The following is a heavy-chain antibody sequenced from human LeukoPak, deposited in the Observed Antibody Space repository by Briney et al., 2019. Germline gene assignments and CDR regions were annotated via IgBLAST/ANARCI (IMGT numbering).Heavy chain of an antibody. V-gene: IGHV3-9*01. D-gene: IGHD3-10*01. CDR2: INWNSGII. CDR3: AKDIHSGSYYHDAFDI. CDR1: GFTFDDYA. J-gene: IGHJ3*02. Sequence: GGSLRLSCAASGFTFDDYAMHRVRQVPGKGLEWVSGINWNSGIIDYADAVKGRFTISRDNAKNSLYLQMNTLRLEDTALYYCAKDIHSGSYYHDAFDIWGQGTMVTVSS.